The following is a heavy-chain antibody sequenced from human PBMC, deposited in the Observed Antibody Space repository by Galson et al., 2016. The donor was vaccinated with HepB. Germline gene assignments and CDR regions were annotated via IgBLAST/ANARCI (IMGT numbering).Heavy chain of an antibody. D-gene: IGHD1-26*01. CDR2: INPYKGTT. CDR1: GYTLNTYG. V-gene: IGHV1-18*01. CDR3: ARGSMGAVFAFDL. J-gene: IGHJ3*01. Sequence: SCKASGYTLNTYGISWVRQAPGQGLEWMGWINPYKGTTDYIEKFQDRVRMTTDTSTSTAYMELRSLRSDDTAVYYCARGSMGAVFAFDLWGQGTMVTVSS.